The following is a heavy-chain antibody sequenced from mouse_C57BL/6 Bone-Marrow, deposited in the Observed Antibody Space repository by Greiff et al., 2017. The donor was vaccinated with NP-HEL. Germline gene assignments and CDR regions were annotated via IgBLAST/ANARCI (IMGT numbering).Heavy chain of an antibody. CDR1: GYTFTSYW. CDR2: IYPSDSET. J-gene: IGHJ1*03. CDR3: GRLYYGSSYVWYFDV. D-gene: IGHD1-1*01. Sequence: QVQLQQPGAELVRPGSSVKLSCKASGYTFTSYWMDWVKQRPGQGLEWIGNIYPSDSETHYNQKFKDKATLTVDKSSSTAYMQLSSLTSEDSAVYYCGRLYYGSSYVWYFDVWGTGTTVTVSS. V-gene: IGHV1-61*01.